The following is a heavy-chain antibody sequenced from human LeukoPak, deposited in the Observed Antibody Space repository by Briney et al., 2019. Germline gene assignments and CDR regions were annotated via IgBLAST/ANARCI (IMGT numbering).Heavy chain of an antibody. J-gene: IGHJ3*02. D-gene: IGHD3-10*01. CDR2: INTNTGNT. Sequence: ASVTDSFQASGYTLTRYDINWVRQAAGQGLAWMGWINTNTGNTTYAQDFTGRFVFSLDTSVSTAYLQISSLKAEETAVYYCARASGSSVSFDIWGQGTMATASS. CDR1: GYTLTRYD. CDR3: ARASGSSVSFDI. V-gene: IGHV7-4-1*02.